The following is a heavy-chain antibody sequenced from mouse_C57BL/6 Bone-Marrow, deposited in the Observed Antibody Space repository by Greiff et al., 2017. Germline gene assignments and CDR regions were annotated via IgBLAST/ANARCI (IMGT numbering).Heavy chain of an antibody. Sequence: QVQLQQSGAELARPGASVKLSCKASGYTFTSYGISWVKQRTGQGLEWIGEIYPRSGNTYYNEKFKGKATLTADKSSSTAYMELRSLTSADSAVYFCAGTTVVAKDWFAYWGQGTLVTVSA. CDR1: GYTFTSYG. D-gene: IGHD1-1*01. J-gene: IGHJ3*01. CDR2: IYPRSGNT. V-gene: IGHV1-81*01. CDR3: AGTTVVAKDWFAY.